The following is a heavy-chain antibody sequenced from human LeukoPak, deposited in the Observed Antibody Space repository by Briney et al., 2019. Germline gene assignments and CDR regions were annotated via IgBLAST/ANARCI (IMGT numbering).Heavy chain of an antibody. CDR1: GGTFSSYA. V-gene: IGHV1-69*05. D-gene: IGHD1-26*01. J-gene: IGHJ4*02. CDR2: IIPIFGTA. Sequence: ASVKVSCKASGGTFSSYAISWVRQAAGQGLEWMGGIIPIFGTANYAQKFQGRVTITTDESTSTAYMALSSLRSEDTAVYYCARGPPPKWDPERWGQGTLVTVSS. CDR3: ARGPPPKWDPER.